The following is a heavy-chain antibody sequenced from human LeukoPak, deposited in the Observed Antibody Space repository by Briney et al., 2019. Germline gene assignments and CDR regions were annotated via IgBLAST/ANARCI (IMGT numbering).Heavy chain of an antibody. CDR1: GGSISSYY. CDR2: IYYSGST. J-gene: IGHJ3*02. V-gene: IGHV4-59*01. D-gene: IGHD3-22*01. CDR3: ARVPYYYDSSGYYGAFDI. Sequence: SETLSLTCTVSGGSISSYYWSWIRPPPGKGLEWIGYIYYSGSTNYNPSLKSRVTISVDTSKNQFSLKLSSVTAADTAVYYCARVPYYYDSSGYYGAFDIWGQGTMVTVSS.